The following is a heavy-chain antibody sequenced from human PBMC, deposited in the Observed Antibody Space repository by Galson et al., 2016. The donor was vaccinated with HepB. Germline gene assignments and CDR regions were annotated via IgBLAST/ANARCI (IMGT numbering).Heavy chain of an antibody. J-gene: IGHJ2*01. Sequence: CAISGDSVSRQSAAWNWIRQSPSRGLEWLGRTYYRSKWYNDYAISVKSRITINTDTSKNQFSLQLNSVTPEDTAVYYCARDRSGSWNFDLWGRGTLVTVPS. CDR1: GDSVSRQSAA. CDR2: TYYRSKWYN. D-gene: IGHD1-26*01. CDR3: ARDRSGSWNFDL. V-gene: IGHV6-1*01.